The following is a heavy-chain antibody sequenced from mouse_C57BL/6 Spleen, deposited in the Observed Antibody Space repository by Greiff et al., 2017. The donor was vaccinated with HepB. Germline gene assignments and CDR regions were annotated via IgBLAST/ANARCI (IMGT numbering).Heavy chain of an antibody. Sequence: VQLQQPGAELVKPGASVKMSCKASGYTFTSYWITWVKQRPGQGLEWIGDIYPGSGSTNYNEKFKSKATLTVDTSSSTAYMQLSGLTSEDSAVYYCARGYDVVGAMDYWGQGTSVTVSS. CDR1: GYTFTSYW. D-gene: IGHD2-2*01. V-gene: IGHV1-55*01. CDR2: IYPGSGST. CDR3: ARGYDVVGAMDY. J-gene: IGHJ4*01.